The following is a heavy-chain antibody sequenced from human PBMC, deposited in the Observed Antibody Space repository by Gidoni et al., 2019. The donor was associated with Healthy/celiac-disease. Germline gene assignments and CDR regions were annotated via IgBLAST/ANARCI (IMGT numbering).Heavy chain of an antibody. D-gene: IGHD3-3*01. CDR3: ARGGYYRYYYYGMDV. CDR2: IIPIFGTA. V-gene: IGHV1-69*01. J-gene: IGHJ6*02. Sequence: QLQLVQSCSEVTKPGSPLNVSSTAPGGSFSSYAISWVRQAPGHGLEWMGGIIPIFGTANYAQKCQGRVTITADESTSTANMELSSLRSEDTAVYYCARGGYYRYYYYGMDVWGQGTTVTVSS. CDR1: GGSFSSYA.